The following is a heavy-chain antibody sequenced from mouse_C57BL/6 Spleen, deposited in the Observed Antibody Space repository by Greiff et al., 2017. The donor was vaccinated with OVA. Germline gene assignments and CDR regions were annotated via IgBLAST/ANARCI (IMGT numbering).Heavy chain of an antibody. J-gene: IGHJ3*01. V-gene: IGHV1-82*01. CDR2: IYPGDGDT. CDR1: GYAFSSSW. CDR3: ARSDDYDLSLPY. D-gene: IGHD2-4*01. Sequence: QVQLQQSGPELVKPGASVKISCKASGYAFSSSWMNWVKQRPGKGLEWIGRIYPGDGDTNYNGKFKGKATLTADKSSSTAYVQLSSLTSEDSAVYFCARSDDYDLSLPYWGQGTLVTVSA.